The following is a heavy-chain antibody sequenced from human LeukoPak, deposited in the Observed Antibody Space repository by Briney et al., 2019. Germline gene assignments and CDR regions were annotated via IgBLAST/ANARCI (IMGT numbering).Heavy chain of an antibody. V-gene: IGHV1-8*01. CDR3: ARGNIVVVPAAMLDYYYYYGMDV. CDR1: GYTFTSYD. D-gene: IGHD2-2*01. Sequence: ASVKVSCKASGYTFTSYDINWVRQAAGQGGEWMGWMNPNSGNTDYAQKFQGRVTITRNTSISTAYMELSSLRSEDTAVYYCARGNIVVVPAAMLDYYYYYGMDVWGQGTTVTVSS. CDR2: MNPNSGNT. J-gene: IGHJ6*02.